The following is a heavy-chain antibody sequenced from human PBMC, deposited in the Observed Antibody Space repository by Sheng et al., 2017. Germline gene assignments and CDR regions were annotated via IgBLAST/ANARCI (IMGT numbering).Heavy chain of an antibody. V-gene: IGHV3-48*01. D-gene: IGHD5-12*01. J-gene: IGHJ6*03. CDR2: ISSSGSTI. CDR1: GFTFSSHS. CDR3: ARAGSGYDLGGLLDYYYYYYMDV. Sequence: EVQLVESGGGLVQPGGSLRLSCEASGFTFSSHSMNWVRQAPGKGLQWVSYISSSGSTINYADSVKGRFTISRDNGKNSLYLQMNSLRAEDTAVYYCARAGSGYDLGGLLDYYYYYYMDVWGKGTTVTVSS.